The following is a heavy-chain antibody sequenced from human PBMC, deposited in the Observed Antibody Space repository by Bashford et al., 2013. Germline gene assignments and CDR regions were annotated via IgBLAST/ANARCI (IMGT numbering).Heavy chain of an antibody. D-gene: IGHD6-6*01. CDR2: IIPIFGTA. CDR1: GGTFSSYA. J-gene: IGHJ4*02. CDR3: ARGSRITPYSSSTPYFDY. Sequence: VASVKVSCKASGGTFSSYAISWVRQAPGQGLEWMGGIIPIFGTANYAQKFQGRVTITADESTSTAYMELSSLRSEDTAVYYCARGSRITPYSSSTPYFDYWGQGTLVTVSS. V-gene: IGHV1-69*13.